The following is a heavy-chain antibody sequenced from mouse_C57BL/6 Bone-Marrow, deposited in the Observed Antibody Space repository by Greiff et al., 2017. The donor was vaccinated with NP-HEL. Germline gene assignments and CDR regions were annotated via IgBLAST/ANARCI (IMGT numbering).Heavy chain of an antibody. CDR3: ARSVLLRYNAMDY. D-gene: IGHD1-1*01. J-gene: IGHJ4*01. CDR2: INPSSGYT. V-gene: IGHV1-7*01. CDR1: GYTFTSYW. Sequence: QVQLKESGAELAKPGASVKLSCKASGYTFTSYWMHWVKQRPGQGLEWIGYINPSSGYTKYNQKFKDKATLTADKSSSTAYMQLSSLTYEDSAVYYCARSVLLRYNAMDYWGQGTSVTVSS.